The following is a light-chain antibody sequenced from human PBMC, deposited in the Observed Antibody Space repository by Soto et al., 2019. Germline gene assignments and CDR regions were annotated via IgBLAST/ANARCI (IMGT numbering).Light chain of an antibody. Sequence: EIVMTQSPATLAVSPGDTATLSCRASQSLGGNLAWYQQKPGQGPRLLIFRASSRATGVPARFSASGSGTEFTLTISGLQSEDFAVYYCQQYNNWPPITFGQGTRLEIK. CDR3: QQYNNWPPIT. CDR1: QSLGGN. V-gene: IGKV3-15*01. CDR2: RAS. J-gene: IGKJ5*01.